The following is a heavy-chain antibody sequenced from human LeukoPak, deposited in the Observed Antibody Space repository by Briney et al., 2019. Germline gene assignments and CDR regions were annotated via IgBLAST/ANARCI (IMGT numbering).Heavy chain of an antibody. Sequence: WASVKVSCKASVYTFTSYDINWVRQASGQGLEWMGWMNPNTGNTGYAQKFQGRVTITRNTSISTVYMELSSLRSEDTAVYYCARGVGATISYYHYYIDVWGKGTTVTVSS. D-gene: IGHD1-26*01. V-gene: IGHV1-8*03. J-gene: IGHJ6*03. CDR3: ARGVGATISYYHYYIDV. CDR1: VYTFTSYD. CDR2: MNPNTGNT.